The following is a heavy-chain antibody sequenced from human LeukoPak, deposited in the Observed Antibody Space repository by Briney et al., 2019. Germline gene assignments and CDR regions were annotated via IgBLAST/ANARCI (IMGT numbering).Heavy chain of an antibody. CDR2: ISSSGSTI. CDR1: GFTFSDYY. CDR3: AREPGLHDYGDYSWFDP. D-gene: IGHD4-17*01. Sequence: GGSLRLSCAASGFTFSDYYMSWIRQAPGKGLEWVSYISSSGSTIYYAASVKGRFTISRDNAKNSLYLQMNSLRAEDTAVYYCAREPGLHDYGDYSWFDPWGQGTLVTDSS. J-gene: IGHJ5*02. V-gene: IGHV3-11*01.